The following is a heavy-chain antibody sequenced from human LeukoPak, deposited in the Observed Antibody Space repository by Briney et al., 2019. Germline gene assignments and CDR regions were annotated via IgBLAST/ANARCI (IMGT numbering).Heavy chain of an antibody. V-gene: IGHV4-59*08. CDR3: ARGLWFGDENPPYFDY. D-gene: IGHD3-10*01. J-gene: IGHJ4*02. Sequence: ASETLSLTCTGSGGSISSYYWSWIRQPPGKGREWMGYIYYSGSTNYNPSLKSRVTISIDTSKNQFSLKLSSVTAADTAVYYCARGLWFGDENPPYFDYWGQGTLVTVSS. CDR1: GGSISSYY. CDR2: IYYSGST.